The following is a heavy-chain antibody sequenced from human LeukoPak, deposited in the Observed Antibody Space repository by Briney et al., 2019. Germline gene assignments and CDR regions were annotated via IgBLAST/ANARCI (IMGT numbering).Heavy chain of an antibody. CDR3: ARDCWDYGSGSYCGIDY. D-gene: IGHD3-10*01. J-gene: IGHJ4*02. CDR2: ITSSSNYI. Sequence: GGSLRLSCAASGFTFSSYNMNWVRQAPGKGLQWVSSITSSSNYIYYADSVKGRFTISRDNAKNSLYLQMNSLRAEDTTVYYCARDCWDYGSGSYCGIDYWGQGTLVTVSS. CDR1: GFTFSSYN. V-gene: IGHV3-21*03.